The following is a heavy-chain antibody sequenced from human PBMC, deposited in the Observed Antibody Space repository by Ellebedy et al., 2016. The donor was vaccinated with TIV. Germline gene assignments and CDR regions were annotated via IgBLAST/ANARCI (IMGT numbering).Heavy chain of an antibody. CDR1: GFNFGGHA. CDR2: IGSSAYST. Sequence: GESLKISCAASGFNFGGHAMTWVRQPPGKGLEWVSSIGSSAYSTHYADSVKGRFTISRDNSRNTLYLQMNSLRGEDTAVYFCAKDVRYTTGWGGALDIWGQGAMVTVSS. D-gene: IGHD6-19*01. J-gene: IGHJ3*02. V-gene: IGHV3-23*01. CDR3: AKDVRYTTGWGGALDI.